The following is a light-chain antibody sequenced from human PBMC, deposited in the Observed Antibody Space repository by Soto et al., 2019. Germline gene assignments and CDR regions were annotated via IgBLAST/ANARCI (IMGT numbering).Light chain of an antibody. CDR2: AAS. J-gene: IGKJ1*01. CDR3: QPANSFPPWT. V-gene: IGKV1-12*01. CDR1: QDVSNW. Sequence: DIQMTQSPSSVSASVRDRVTITCRASQDVSNWLAWYQQRPGKAPKLLIYAASSLQSGVPSRFSGSGSGTDFPLTISGLQPEDFATYYCQPANSFPPWTFGQGTKVEIK.